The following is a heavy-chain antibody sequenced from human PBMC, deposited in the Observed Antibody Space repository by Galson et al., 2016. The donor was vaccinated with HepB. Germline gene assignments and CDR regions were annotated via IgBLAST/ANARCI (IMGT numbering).Heavy chain of an antibody. CDR3: AKERLVRRIFDH. D-gene: IGHD1-1*01. V-gene: IGHV3-23*01. CDR2: ITLRRTT. CDR1: GFVFSNFG. Sequence: SLRLSCAASGFVFSNFGLSWVRQAPGKGLEWVASITLRRTTYYSDSVQGRFTISRDNSNNTLYLQMNGLRAEDTAVYYCAKERLVRRIFDHWGQGTLLTVSS. J-gene: IGHJ4*02.